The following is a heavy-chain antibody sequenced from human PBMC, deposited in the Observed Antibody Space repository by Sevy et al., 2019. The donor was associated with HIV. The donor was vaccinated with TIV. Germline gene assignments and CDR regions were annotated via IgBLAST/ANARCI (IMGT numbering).Heavy chain of an antibody. D-gene: IGHD5-18*01. J-gene: IGHJ4*02. CDR3: VREGLGGFSYSLDF. V-gene: IGHV3-7*01. CDR2: MRQDGSEK. CDR1: GFTFSSYW. Sequence: GGSLRLSCAPSGFTFSSYWMTWVRQAPGKGLEWVATMRQDGSEKYYVDSVKGRFTISRDNAKNSLYLQMNSLRAEDTAMYYCVREGLGGFSYSLDFWGQGTLVTVSS.